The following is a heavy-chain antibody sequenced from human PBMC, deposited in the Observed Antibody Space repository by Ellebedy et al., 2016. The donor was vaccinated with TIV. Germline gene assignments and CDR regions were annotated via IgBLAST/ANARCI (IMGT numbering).Heavy chain of an antibody. CDR2: IKQDGSEK. CDR3: ARTKGCSSTSCQN. V-gene: IGHV3-7*01. D-gene: IGHD2-2*01. J-gene: IGHJ4*02. Sequence: GGSLRLXCAASGFTFNTYWMSWVRQAPGKGPEWVATIKQDGSEKYYVDSVKGRFTISRDNAKNSLYLQMNSLRAEDTAVYYCARTKGCSSTSCQNWGQGTLVTVSS. CDR1: GFTFNTYW.